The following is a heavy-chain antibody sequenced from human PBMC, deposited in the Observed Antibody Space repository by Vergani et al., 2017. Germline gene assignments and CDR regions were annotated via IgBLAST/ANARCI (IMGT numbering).Heavy chain of an antibody. CDR3: ARRAYCGGDCYSDHWYFDL. J-gene: IGHJ2*01. CDR1: GFTFTSSA. Sequence: HMQLVQSGPEVKKPGTSVKVSCKASGFTFTSSAMQWVRQARGQRLEWIGWIVVGSGNTNYAQKFQERVTITRDLSTSTAYMELSSLRSEDTAVYYCARRAYCGGDCYSDHWYFDLWGRGTLVTVSS. V-gene: IGHV1-58*02. CDR2: IVVGSGNT. D-gene: IGHD2-21*02.